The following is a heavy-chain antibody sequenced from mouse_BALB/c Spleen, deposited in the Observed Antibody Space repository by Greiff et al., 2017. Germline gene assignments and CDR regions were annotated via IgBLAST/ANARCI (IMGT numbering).Heavy chain of an antibody. V-gene: IGHV1-4*02. Sequence: QVQLQQSAAELARPGASVKMSCKASGYTFTSYTMHWVKQRPGQGLEWIGYINPSSGYTEYNQKFKDKTTLTADKSSSTAYMQLSSLTSEDSAVYYCARPYYWTYYAMDYWGQGTSVTVSS. CDR1: GYTFTSYT. CDR2: INPSSGYT. CDR3: ARPYYWTYYAMDY. D-gene: IGHD1-1*01. J-gene: IGHJ4*01.